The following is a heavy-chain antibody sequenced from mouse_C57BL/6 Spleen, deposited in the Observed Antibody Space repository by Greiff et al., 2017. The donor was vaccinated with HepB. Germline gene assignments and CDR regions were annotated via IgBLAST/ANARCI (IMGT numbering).Heavy chain of an antibody. CDR2: IHPNSGST. CDR1: GYTFTSYW. Sequence: QVHVKQPGAELVKPGASVKLSCKASGYTFTSYWMHWVKQRPGQGLEWIGMIHPNSGSTNYNEKFKSKATLTVDKSSSTAYMQLSSLTSEDSAVYYCATIGSPYYYAMDYWGQGTSVTVSS. V-gene: IGHV1-64*01. J-gene: IGHJ4*01. CDR3: ATIGSPYYYAMDY. D-gene: IGHD2-14*01.